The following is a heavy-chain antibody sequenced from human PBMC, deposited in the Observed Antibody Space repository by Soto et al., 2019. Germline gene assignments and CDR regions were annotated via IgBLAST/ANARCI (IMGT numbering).Heavy chain of an antibody. CDR3: ARDLGGYASH. V-gene: IGHV3-74*01. CDR1: GFTFSNYW. Sequence: VQLVESGGGLVQPGGSLRLSCAASGFTFSNYWMHWVRQAPGKGPVWVSRINTDGSTTNYADSVKGRFTISRDNAKNTLYLQTNSLGADDTAVYYCARDLGGYASHWGQGTLVTVSS. J-gene: IGHJ4*02. CDR2: INTDGSTT. D-gene: IGHD3-16*01.